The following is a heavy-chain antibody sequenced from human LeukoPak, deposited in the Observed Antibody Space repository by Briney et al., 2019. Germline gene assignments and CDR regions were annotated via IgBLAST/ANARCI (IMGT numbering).Heavy chain of an antibody. CDR3: ARNVYNFDY. J-gene: IGHJ4*02. CDR1: GFTFSIYE. CDR2: ISSSGSTI. D-gene: IGHD3-10*02. Sequence: PGGSLSLSCAASGFTFSIYEMNWVRQAPGQGPEWVSYISSSGSTIYYADSVQGRFTISRDNAQNSLYLQMSSLRAEDTAVYYCARNVYNFDYWGQGTLVTVSS. V-gene: IGHV3-48*03.